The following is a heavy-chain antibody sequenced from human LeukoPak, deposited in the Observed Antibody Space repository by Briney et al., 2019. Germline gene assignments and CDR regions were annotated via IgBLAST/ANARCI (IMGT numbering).Heavy chain of an antibody. CDR2: MNPNSGNT. CDR3: ARSGRYFDWLLGRDGPLNWFDP. V-gene: IGHV1-8*01. CDR1: GYTFTSYD. Sequence: ASVKVSCKASGYTFTSYDINWVRQATGQGLEWMGWMNPNSGNTGYAQKFQGRVTMTRNTSISTAYMGLSSLRSEDTAVYYCARSGRYFDWLLGRDGPLNWFDPWGQGTLVTVSS. D-gene: IGHD3-9*01. J-gene: IGHJ5*02.